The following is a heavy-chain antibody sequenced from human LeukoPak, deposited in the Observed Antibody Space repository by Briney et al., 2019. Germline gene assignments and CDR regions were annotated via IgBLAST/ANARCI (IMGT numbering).Heavy chain of an antibody. CDR3: ARVRGYNTAVNWFDP. V-gene: IGHV3-66*01. CDR1: GFTVSSNY. D-gene: IGHD1-14*01. Sequence: PGGSLRLSCAASGFTVSSNYMSWVRQAPGKGLEWVSVIYSGGSTYYADSVKGRFTISRDNSKNTLYLQMNSLRAEDTAVYYCARVRGYNTAVNWFDPWGQGTLVTVSS. CDR2: IYSGGST. J-gene: IGHJ5*02.